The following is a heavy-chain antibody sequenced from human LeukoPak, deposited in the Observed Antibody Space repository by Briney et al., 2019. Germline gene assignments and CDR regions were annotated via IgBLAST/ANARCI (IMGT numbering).Heavy chain of an antibody. V-gene: IGHV3-7*01. J-gene: IGHJ4*02. Sequence: GGSLRLSCATSGFTFSSSWMSWVRQAPGKGLECVANIKEDGREKYYVDSVKGRFTISRDNAKNSLYLQMSSLRAEDTAVYYCARGGRPDYWGQGTLVTVSS. D-gene: IGHD3-10*01. CDR2: IKEDGREK. CDR1: GFTFSSSW. CDR3: ARGGRPDY.